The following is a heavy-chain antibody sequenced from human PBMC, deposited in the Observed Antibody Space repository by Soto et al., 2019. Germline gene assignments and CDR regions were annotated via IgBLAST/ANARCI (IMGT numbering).Heavy chain of an antibody. CDR2: IIPIFGTA. CDR1: GGTLGSYA. CDR3: ASAYCSGGSCYPWYAFDI. D-gene: IGHD2-15*01. V-gene: IGHV1-69*13. J-gene: IGHJ3*02. Sequence: ASVKVSCKDSGGTLGSYAISWVRQAPGQGLEWMGGIIPIFGTANYAQKFQGRVTITADESTSTAYMELSSLRSEDTAVYYCASAYCSGGSCYPWYAFDIWGQGTMVTVSS.